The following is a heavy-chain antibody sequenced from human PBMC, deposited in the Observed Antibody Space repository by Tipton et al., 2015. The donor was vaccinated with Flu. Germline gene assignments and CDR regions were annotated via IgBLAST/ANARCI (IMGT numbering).Heavy chain of an antibody. D-gene: IGHD3-3*01. CDR2: ISAYNGNT. J-gene: IGHJ5*02. Sequence: QSGAEVKKPGASVKVSCKASGYTFTSYGISWVRQAPGQGLEWMGWISAYNGNTNYAQKLQGRVTMTTDTSTSTAYMELRGLRSDDTAVYYCARGGITIFGVVTPDNWFDPWGQGTLVTVSS. CDR1: GYTFTSYG. V-gene: IGHV1-18*04. CDR3: ARGGITIFGVVTPDNWFDP.